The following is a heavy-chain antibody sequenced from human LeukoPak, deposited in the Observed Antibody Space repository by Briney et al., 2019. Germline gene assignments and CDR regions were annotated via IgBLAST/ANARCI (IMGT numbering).Heavy chain of an antibody. V-gene: IGHV1-18*01. J-gene: IGHJ6*02. CDR3: ARDFPSYSKYYYYYGMDV. CDR2: ISAYNGNT. CDR1: GYTFTSYG. Sequence: ASVKVSCKASGYTFTSYGTSWVRQAPGQGLEWMGWISAYNGNTNYAQKLQGRVTMTTDTSTSTAYMELRSLRSDDTAVYYCARDFPSYSKYYYYYGMDVWGQGTTVTVSS. D-gene: IGHD4-11*01.